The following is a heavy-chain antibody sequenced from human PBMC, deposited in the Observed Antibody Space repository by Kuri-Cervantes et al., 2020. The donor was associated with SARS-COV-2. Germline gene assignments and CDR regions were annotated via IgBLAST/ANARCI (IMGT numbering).Heavy chain of an antibody. D-gene: IGHD2-2*01. CDR1: GFTFSSYA. CDR2: ISGSGGST. Sequence: GKSLKISCAASGFTFSSYAMSWVRQAPGKGLEWVSAISGSGGSTYYADSVKGRFTISRDNSKNTLYLQMNSLRAEDTAVYYCALRYCSSTSRRDQGYFQHWGQGALVTVSS. J-gene: IGHJ1*01. V-gene: IGHV3-23*01. CDR3: ALRYCSSTSRRDQGYFQH.